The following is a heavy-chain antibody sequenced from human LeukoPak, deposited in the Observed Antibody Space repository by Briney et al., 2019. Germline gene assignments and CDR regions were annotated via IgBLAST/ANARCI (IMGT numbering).Heavy chain of an antibody. Sequence: SETLSLTCTVSGGSISSGGYYWSWIRQHPGKGLEWIGYIYYSGSTYYNPSLKSRVTISVDTSKNQFSLKLSSVTAADTAVYYCARDRVRGYSYGYSDYWGQGTLVTVSS. CDR3: ARDRVRGYSYGYSDY. J-gene: IGHJ4*02. CDR1: GGSISSGGYY. CDR2: IYYSGST. D-gene: IGHD5-18*01. V-gene: IGHV4-31*03.